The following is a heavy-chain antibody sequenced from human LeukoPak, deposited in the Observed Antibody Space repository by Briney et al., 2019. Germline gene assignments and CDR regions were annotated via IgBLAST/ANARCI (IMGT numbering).Heavy chain of an antibody. CDR2: IKQDGSDK. J-gene: IGHJ4*02. Sequence: GGPLRLSCAASGFTFSSYWMSWVRQAPGKGLEWVANIKQDGSDKYYVDSVKGRFTISRDNSKNSLYLQMNSLRAEDTAEYYCARGSEGGYTYGVDYWGQGTLVTVSS. V-gene: IGHV3-7*01. D-gene: IGHD5-18*01. CDR1: GFTFSSYW. CDR3: ARGSEGGYTYGVDY.